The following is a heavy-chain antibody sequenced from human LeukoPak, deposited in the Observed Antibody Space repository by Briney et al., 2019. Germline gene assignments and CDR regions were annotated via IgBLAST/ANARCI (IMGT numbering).Heavy chain of an antibody. D-gene: IGHD5-18*01. V-gene: IGHV3-53*01. CDR1: GFTVSSNY. J-gene: IGHJ6*02. Sequence: PGGSLRLSCEASGFTVSSNYMNWVRQAPGKGLEWVSVIYSGGSTYYADSVNRRFTISRDNSKNTLYLQMNSLRAEDTAVYYCAREGSSYGYRTHYYYYGMDVWGQGNTVTVSS. CDR2: IYSGGST. CDR3: AREGSSYGYRTHYYYYGMDV.